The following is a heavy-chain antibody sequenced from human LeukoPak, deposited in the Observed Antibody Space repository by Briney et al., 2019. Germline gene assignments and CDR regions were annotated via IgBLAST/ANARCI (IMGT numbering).Heavy chain of an antibody. J-gene: IGHJ6*03. CDR1: GGSISSSSYY. D-gene: IGHD6-19*01. CDR3: ARGGSGWNYYYYYMDV. Sequence: SETLSLTCTVSGGSISSSSYYWGWIRQPPGKGLEWIGSIYSSGSTNYNPSLKSRVTISVDTSKNQFSLKLSSVTAADTAVYYCARGGSGWNYYYYYMDVWGKGTTVTISS. CDR2: IYSSGST. V-gene: IGHV4-39*07.